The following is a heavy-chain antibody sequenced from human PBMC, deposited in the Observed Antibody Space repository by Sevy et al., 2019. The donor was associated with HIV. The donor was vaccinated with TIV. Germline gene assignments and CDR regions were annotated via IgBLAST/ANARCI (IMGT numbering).Heavy chain of an antibody. Sequence: SETLSLTCSVSGVSLSNGAYYWSWIRQHPEKGLEWIGYTYYNGNTYYNPSLKSRATISADTSKNQFSRRLSSVTAADTAVYYCSRASLSFFYLDVWGKGTTVTVSS. CDR3: SRASLSFFYLDV. V-gene: IGHV4-31*03. CDR2: TYYNGNT. CDR1: GVSLSNGAYY. J-gene: IGHJ6*03.